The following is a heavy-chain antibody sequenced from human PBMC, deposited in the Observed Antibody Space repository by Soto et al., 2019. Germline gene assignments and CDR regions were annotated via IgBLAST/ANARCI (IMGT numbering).Heavy chain of an antibody. CDR2: IYHSGST. CDR1: GGSISSSNW. CDR3: ARVVGGYCYGMDF. D-gene: IGHD2-2*01. J-gene: IGHJ6*02. V-gene: IGHV4-4*02. Sequence: SETLSLTCAVSGGSISSSNWWSWVRQPPGKGLEWIGEIYHSGSTNYNPSLKSRVTISVDKSKNQFSLKLSSVTAADTAVYYCARVVGGYCYGMDFWGQGTTVTVSS.